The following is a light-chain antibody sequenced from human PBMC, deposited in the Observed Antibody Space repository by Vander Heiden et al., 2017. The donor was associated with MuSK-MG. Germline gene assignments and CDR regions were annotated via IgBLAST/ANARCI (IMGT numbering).Light chain of an antibody. CDR2: DAS. V-gene: IGKV3-11*01. CDR1: QSVSSY. CDR3: QQQNNGHPTVT. J-gene: IGKJ2*01. Sequence: EIVLTQSPATLSLSPGERATLSCRASQSVSSYLAWYQQKPGQAPRLLIYDASNRATGIKARFSGSGDGTDVTLTINSREPEDFEVYYCQQQNNGHPTVTFGQGTKVDIK.